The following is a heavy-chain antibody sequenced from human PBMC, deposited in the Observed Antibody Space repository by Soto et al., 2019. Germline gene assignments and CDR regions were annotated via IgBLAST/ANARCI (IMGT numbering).Heavy chain of an antibody. D-gene: IGHD6-19*01. V-gene: IGHV1-18*01. CDR1: GYTFTSYG. Sequence: GASVKVSCKASGYTFTSYGISWVRQAPGQGLEWMGWISAYNGNTNYAQKLQGRVTMTTDTSTSTAYMELRSLRSDDTAFFYCARGGYKRGWYPREFDYWGQGALVTVSS. J-gene: IGHJ4*02. CDR2: ISAYNGNT. CDR3: ARGGYKRGWYPREFDY.